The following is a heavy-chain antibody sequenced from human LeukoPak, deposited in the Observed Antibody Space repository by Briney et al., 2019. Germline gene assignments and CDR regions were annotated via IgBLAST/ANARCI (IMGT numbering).Heavy chain of an antibody. J-gene: IGHJ4*02. CDR2: ISGSGGST. Sequence: PGGSLRLSCAASGFTFSSYAMSWVRQAPGKGLEWVSAISGSGGSTYYADSVKGRFTISRDNSKNTLYLQMNSLRAEDTAVYYCAKDLASRSGSWRSFDYWGQGTLVTVSS. V-gene: IGHV3-23*01. CDR1: GFTFSSYA. CDR3: AKDLASRSGSWRSFDY. D-gene: IGHD6-13*01.